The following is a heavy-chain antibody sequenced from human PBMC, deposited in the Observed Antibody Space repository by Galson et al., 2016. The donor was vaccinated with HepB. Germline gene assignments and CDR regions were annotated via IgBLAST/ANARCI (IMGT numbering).Heavy chain of an antibody. D-gene: IGHD2-2*01. Sequence: PLSLTCTVSGGSISSGGFYWSWIRQHPGKGLEWIGYIHYSGTAYYNPSVKSRVIISVDTSKNQFSLKLSSVTAADTAVYYCARARSTSARWFDPWGQGTLVTVSS. J-gene: IGHJ5*02. CDR1: GGSISSGGFY. CDR3: ARARSTSARWFDP. V-gene: IGHV4-31*03. CDR2: IHYSGTA.